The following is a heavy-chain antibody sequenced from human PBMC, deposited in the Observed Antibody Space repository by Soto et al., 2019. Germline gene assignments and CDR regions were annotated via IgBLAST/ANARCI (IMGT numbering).Heavy chain of an antibody. CDR3: AKVHLAFRGPDSFEY. J-gene: IGHJ4*02. Sequence: QVQLVESGGGVVQPGRSLRLSCAASGFTFSSYGMHWVRQAPGKGLEWVAVISYDGSIQYYADSVKGRFTISRDNSRNILYLQMSSLTTEDTAVYYCAKVHLAFRGPDSFEYWGQGTLVTVSS. D-gene: IGHD3-16*01. CDR2: ISYDGSIQ. CDR1: GFTFSSYG. V-gene: IGHV3-30*18.